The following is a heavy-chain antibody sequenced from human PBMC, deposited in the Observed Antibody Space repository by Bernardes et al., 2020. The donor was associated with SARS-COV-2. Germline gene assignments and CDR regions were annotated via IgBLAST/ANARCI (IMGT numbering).Heavy chain of an antibody. J-gene: IGHJ4*02. CDR2: INQDGSHA. CDR3: AGGGGY. Sequence: GSLSPSRAASGFTLNPHWMRWVRPAPGKGLECVASINQDGSHADYVDSVKGRFTISRDNAKNSLYLQMNGLRVEDTALYYCAGGGGYWGQGALVTVSS. V-gene: IGHV3-7*04. CDR1: GFTLNPHW. D-gene: IGHD2-15*01.